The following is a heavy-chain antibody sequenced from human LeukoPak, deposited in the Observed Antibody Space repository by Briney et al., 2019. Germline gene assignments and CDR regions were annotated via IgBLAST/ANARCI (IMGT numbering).Heavy chain of an antibody. CDR1: GYSFTSYW. Sequence: GESLKISCKGSGYSFTSYWIGWVRQMPGKGLEWMGITYPGDSDTRYSPSFQGQVTISADKSISTAYLQWSSLKASVTAMYYCARQSGYSYGPQTGYNWFDPWGQGTLVTVSS. CDR3: ARQSGYSYGPQTGYNWFDP. D-gene: IGHD5-18*01. CDR2: TYPGDSDT. V-gene: IGHV5-51*01. J-gene: IGHJ5*02.